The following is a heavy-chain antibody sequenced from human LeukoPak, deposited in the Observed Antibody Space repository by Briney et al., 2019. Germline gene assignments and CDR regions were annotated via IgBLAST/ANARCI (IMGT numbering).Heavy chain of an antibody. V-gene: IGHV3-53*05. Sequence: GGSLRLSCAASGFTVSSNYMSWVRQAPGKGLEWVSVIYSGGSTYYADSVKGRFTISRDNSKNTLYLRMNSLRAEDTAVYYCARDPYYDSSGYYLFDYWGQGTLVTVSS. CDR1: GFTVSSNY. D-gene: IGHD3-22*01. CDR3: ARDPYYDSSGYYLFDY. J-gene: IGHJ4*02. CDR2: IYSGGST.